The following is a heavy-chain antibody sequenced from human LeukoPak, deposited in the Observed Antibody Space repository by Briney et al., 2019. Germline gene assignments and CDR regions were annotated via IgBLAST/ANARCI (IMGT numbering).Heavy chain of an antibody. J-gene: IGHJ5*02. D-gene: IGHD6-19*01. CDR1: GGSTSSSSYY. CDR3: ARRSAALAVAGFHWFDP. V-gene: IGHV4-39*07. Sequence: SETLSLTCTVSGGSTSSSSYYWGWIRQPPGTGLEWIGSIYYSGSTYYNPSLKSRVTISVDTSKNQFSLKLSSVTAADTAVYYCARRSAALAVAGFHWFDPWGQGTLVTVSS. CDR2: IYYSGST.